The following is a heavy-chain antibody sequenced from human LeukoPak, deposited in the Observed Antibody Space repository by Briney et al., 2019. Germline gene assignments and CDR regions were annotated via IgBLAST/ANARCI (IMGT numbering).Heavy chain of an antibody. CDR2: ISGSGGST. Sequence: PGGSLRLSCAASGFTFSSYGMSWVRQAPGKGLEWVSAISGSGGSTYYADSVKRRFTISRDNAKTSLYLQMNRLRAEDTAVYYCAELGITMIGGVWGKGTTVTISS. CDR3: AELGITMIGGV. D-gene: IGHD3-10*02. CDR1: GFTFSSYG. V-gene: IGHV3-23*01. J-gene: IGHJ6*04.